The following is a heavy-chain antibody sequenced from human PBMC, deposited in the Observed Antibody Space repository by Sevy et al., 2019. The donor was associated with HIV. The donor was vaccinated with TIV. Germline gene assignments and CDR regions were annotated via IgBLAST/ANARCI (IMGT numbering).Heavy chain of an antibody. Sequence: SETLSLTCTVSGGSITSLYCNWIRQPPGKGLEWIANIYYNGHINYNPSLKSRVTLSLNTSKNQFSLRLSSVTAADTAMYYCAGENAWGRGYSWGQGTRVTVSS. CDR2: IYYNGHI. V-gene: IGHV4-59*08. D-gene: IGHD1-26*01. CDR3: AGENAWGRGYS. J-gene: IGHJ4*02. CDR1: GGSITSLY.